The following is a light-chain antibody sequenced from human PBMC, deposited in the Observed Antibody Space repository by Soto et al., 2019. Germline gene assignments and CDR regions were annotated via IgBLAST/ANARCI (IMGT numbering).Light chain of an antibody. J-gene: IGLJ1*01. Sequence: QSVLTQPRSVSGSPGQSVTISCTGTSSDVGGYNYVSWYQQHPGKAPKLMIYDVSKRPSGVPDRFSGSKSGNTASLTISGLQAEDEADYYCCSYAASNTFVFGTGTKGTVL. V-gene: IGLV2-11*01. CDR2: DVS. CDR1: SSDVGGYNY. CDR3: CSYAASNTFV.